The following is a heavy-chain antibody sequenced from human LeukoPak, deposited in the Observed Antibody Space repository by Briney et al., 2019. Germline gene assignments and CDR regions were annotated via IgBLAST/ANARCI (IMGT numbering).Heavy chain of an antibody. D-gene: IGHD3-9*01. J-gene: IGHJ4*02. CDR1: GFTFSSYA. CDR2: ISGSGGST. Sequence: PGGSLRLSCAASGFTFSSYAMSWVRQAPGKGLEWVSAISGSGGSTYYADSVKGRFTISRDNSKNTLYVQMNSLRAEDTATYYCAKGTTYYDILTGYGYPYHFDYWGQGTLVTVSS. CDR3: AKGTTYYDILTGYGYPYHFDY. V-gene: IGHV3-23*01.